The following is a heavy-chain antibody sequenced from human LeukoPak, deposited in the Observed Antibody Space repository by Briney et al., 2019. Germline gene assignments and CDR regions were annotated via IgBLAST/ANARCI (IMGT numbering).Heavy chain of an antibody. CDR2: ISAYNGNT. CDR3: AREASMSYGMDV. Sequence: ASVKVSCKASGGTFSSYTISWVRQAPGQGLEWMGWISAYNGNTNYAQKLQGRVTMTTDTSTSTAYMELRSLRSDDTAVYYCAREASMSYGMDVWGQGTTVTVSS. V-gene: IGHV1-18*01. J-gene: IGHJ6*02. CDR1: GGTFSSYT. D-gene: IGHD2/OR15-2a*01.